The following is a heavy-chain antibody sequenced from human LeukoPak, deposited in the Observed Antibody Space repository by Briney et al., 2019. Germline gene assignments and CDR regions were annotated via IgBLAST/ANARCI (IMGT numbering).Heavy chain of an antibody. CDR3: ASILDGMDV. Sequence: SETLSLTCTVSGVSISSYYWIWIRQPPGKGREWIGYIYYTGTTNYNPSLKNLVTISADTSKNQFSLKLNSVTAAHTAVYYCASILDGMDVWGQGTTVSVSS. V-gene: IGHV4-59*08. CDR1: GVSISSYY. CDR2: IYYTGTT. J-gene: IGHJ6*02.